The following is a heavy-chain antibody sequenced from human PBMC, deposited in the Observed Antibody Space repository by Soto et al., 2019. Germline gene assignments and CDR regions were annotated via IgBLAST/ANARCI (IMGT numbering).Heavy chain of an antibody. V-gene: IGHV4-4*02. Sequence: QVQLQESGPGLVKPSETLSLTCAVSGVSGSNNTWWSWVRQPPGKGLEWIGEIYHSWSTNYNPSLNNRVTLSLDMSRNHFSLKLKSVTAADTAVYYCASLLRSGTYYYTTPKKGYWGLGTLVTVSS. CDR3: ASLLRSGTYYYTTPKKGY. CDR1: GVSGSNNTW. D-gene: IGHD3-10*02. CDR2: IYHSWST. J-gene: IGHJ4*02.